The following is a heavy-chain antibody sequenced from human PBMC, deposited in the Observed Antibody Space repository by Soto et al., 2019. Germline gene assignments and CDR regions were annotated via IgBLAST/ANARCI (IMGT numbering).Heavy chain of an antibody. CDR2: INGDGRST. CDR1: GFTFSSYW. J-gene: IGHJ4*02. D-gene: IGHD1-26*01. CDR3: ARGYRGSYGNDY. V-gene: IGHV3-74*01. Sequence: EVQLVESGGGLVQPGGSLRLSCAASGFTFSSYWMHWVRQVPGKGLVWVSRINGDGRSTKYADFVKGRFAISRDNAKNTLYLEVNSLRAEDTAVYFCARGYRGSYGNDYWGQGILVTVSS.